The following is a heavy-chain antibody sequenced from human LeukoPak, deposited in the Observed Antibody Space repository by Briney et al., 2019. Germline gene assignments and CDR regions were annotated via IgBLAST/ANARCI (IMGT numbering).Heavy chain of an antibody. Sequence: GSSVKVSCKASGGTFTSYAISWVRQAPGQGLEWMGGIIPIFGTANYAQKFQGRVTITTDESTSTAYMELSSLRSEDKAVYYCARSAMVRGVIMKYFDCWVQGTLVTVCS. D-gene: IGHD3-10*01. V-gene: IGHV1-69*05. J-gene: IGHJ4*02. CDR2: IIPIFGTA. CDR3: ARSAMVRGVIMKYFDC. CDR1: GGTFTSYA.